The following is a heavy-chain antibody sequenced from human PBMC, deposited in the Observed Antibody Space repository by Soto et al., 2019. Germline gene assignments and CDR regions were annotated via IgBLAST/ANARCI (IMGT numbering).Heavy chain of an antibody. CDR2: INAGNGKT. Sequence: VQLVQSGAEVKKPGPSVKVSCKPSGYTFTNYATAWVRQAPGQRLEWIGWINAGNGKTKYSQKFQGRVIITRDTSASTAYMELSSLRSEDTAVYSCAGGFFAADGTYYFDSCGQGTLVTVAS. D-gene: IGHD6-13*01. CDR1: GYTFTNYA. V-gene: IGHV1-3*01. J-gene: IGHJ4*02. CDR3: AGGFFAADGTYYFDS.